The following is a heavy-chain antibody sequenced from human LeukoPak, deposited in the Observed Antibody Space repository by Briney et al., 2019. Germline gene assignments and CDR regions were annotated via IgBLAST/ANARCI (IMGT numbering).Heavy chain of an antibody. Sequence: ASVKVSCKASGYTFTGYYMHWVRQAPGQGLEWMGWINPNSGGTNYAQTFQGRVTMTRDTSISTAYMELSRLRSDDTAVYYCARALRRPRFWFDPWGRGALVPVSS. V-gene: IGHV1-2*02. CDR3: ARALRRPRFWFDP. J-gene: IGHJ5*02. CDR1: GYTFTGYY. CDR2: INPNSGGT. D-gene: IGHD3-3*01.